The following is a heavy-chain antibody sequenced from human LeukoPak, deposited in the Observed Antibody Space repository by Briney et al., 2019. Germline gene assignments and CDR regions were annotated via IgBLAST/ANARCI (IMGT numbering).Heavy chain of an antibody. CDR2: INHSGST. J-gene: IGHJ5*02. V-gene: IGHV4-34*01. CDR3: ARDFSHYDFWSGYPARGWFDP. D-gene: IGHD3-3*01. CDR1: GGSFNGYY. Sequence: SETLSLTCAVYGGSFNGYYWSWIRQPPGKGLEWIGEINHSGSTYYNPSLKSRVTISVDTSKNQFSLKLSSVTAADTAVYYCARDFSHYDFWSGYPARGWFDPWGQGTLVTVSS.